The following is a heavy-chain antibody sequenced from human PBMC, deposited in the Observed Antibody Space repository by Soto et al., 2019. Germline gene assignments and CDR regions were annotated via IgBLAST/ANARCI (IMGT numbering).Heavy chain of an antibody. Sequence: PGGSLILSCAASGFSFSSYAMHWVRQAPGKGLEWVAVTSYDGSNKNYADSVKGRFTISRNKSKNTLYLQMNNLRAEDTAVYYCARALSGHYDSSAYRWFDPWGQGTLVTVSS. CDR2: TSYDGSNK. J-gene: IGHJ5*02. CDR3: ARALSGHYDSSAYRWFDP. V-gene: IGHV3-30-3*01. D-gene: IGHD3-22*01. CDR1: GFSFSSYA.